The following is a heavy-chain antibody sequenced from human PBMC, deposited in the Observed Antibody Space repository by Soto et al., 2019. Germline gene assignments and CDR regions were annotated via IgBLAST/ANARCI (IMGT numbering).Heavy chain of an antibody. D-gene: IGHD5-12*01. CDR3: AREYRGYSGYERGFDY. CDR1: GAPITVGGYS. Sequence: QVQLQESGPERLKPQQTRSSPAPFLGAPITVGGYSWSGIGRHQGKGWEWIGYIYYSGSTYYNPSLKSRVTISVDTSKNQFSLKLSSVTAADTAVYYCAREYRGYSGYERGFDYWGQGTLVTVSS. CDR2: IYYSGST. V-gene: IGHV4-31*03. J-gene: IGHJ4*02.